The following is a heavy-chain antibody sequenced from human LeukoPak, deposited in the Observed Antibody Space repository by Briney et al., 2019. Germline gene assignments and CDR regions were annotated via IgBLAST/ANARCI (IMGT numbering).Heavy chain of an antibody. CDR3: AKKPYDFWSGYYFDY. Sequence: GGSLRLSCVAPGFTFSSYAMSWVRQAAGKGLEWVSAISGSGESTYYADSVKGRFTISRDNSKNTLYLQMNSLRAEDTAVYYCAKKPYDFWSGYYFDYWGQGALVTVSS. J-gene: IGHJ4*02. V-gene: IGHV3-23*01. D-gene: IGHD3-3*01. CDR1: GFTFSSYA. CDR2: ISGSGEST.